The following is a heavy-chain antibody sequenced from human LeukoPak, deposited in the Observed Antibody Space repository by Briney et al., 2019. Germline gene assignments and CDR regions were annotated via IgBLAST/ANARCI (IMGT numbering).Heavy chain of an antibody. CDR3: ARRGVMAARLFDY. J-gene: IGHJ4*02. CDR2: IYHSGST. CDR1: NFSISSGYY. V-gene: IGHV4-38-2*01. D-gene: IGHD6-6*01. Sequence: SETLSLTCAVSNFSISSGYYWGWIRQPPGKGLEWIGSIYHSGSTYYNPSLKSRLTISVDTSKNQFPLKLSSVTAADTAVYYCARRGVMAARLFDYWGQGTLVTVSS.